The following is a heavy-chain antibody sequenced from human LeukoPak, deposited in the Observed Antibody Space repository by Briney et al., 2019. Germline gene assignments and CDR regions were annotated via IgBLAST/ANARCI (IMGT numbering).Heavy chain of an antibody. CDR1: GGSITSDY. D-gene: IGHD5-12*01. J-gene: IGHJ3*02. CDR3: ARDTGYPGNDAFDI. V-gene: IGHV4-59*01. CDR2: MYYSGST. Sequence: SETLSLTCTVSGGSITSDYWSWIRQPPGKGLEWIGYMYYSGSTSYNPSLKSRVTMSVDTSKNQFSLKLNSLTAADTAVYYCARDTGYPGNDAFDIWGQGTLVTVSS.